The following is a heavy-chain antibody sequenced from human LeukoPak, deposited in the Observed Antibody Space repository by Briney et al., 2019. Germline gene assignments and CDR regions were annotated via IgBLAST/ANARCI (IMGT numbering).Heavy chain of an antibody. V-gene: IGHV1-3*01. Sequence: ASVKVSCKASGYTFTSYAMHWVRQAPGQRLEWMGWINAGNGNTKYSQKFQGRVTITRDTSASTAYMELSSLRSEDTAVYYCAKGAPYDFWSGYYPLDYWGQGTLVTVSS. J-gene: IGHJ4*02. CDR3: AKGAPYDFWSGYYPLDY. CDR2: INAGNGNT. CDR1: GYTFTSYA. D-gene: IGHD3-3*01.